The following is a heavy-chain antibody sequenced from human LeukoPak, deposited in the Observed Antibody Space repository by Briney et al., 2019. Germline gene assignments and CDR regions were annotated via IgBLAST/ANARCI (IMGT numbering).Heavy chain of an antibody. CDR3: ARRAVVATFDY. CDR2: IYYSGST. D-gene: IGHD2-21*01. Sequence: SETLSLTCTVSGGSISSGSYYWSWIRQPPGKGLEWIGYIYYSGSTNYNPSLKSRVTISLDTSKNQFSLKLNSVTAADTAVYYCARRAVVATFDYWGQGTLVTVSS. V-gene: IGHV4-61*01. J-gene: IGHJ4*02. CDR1: GGSISSGSYY.